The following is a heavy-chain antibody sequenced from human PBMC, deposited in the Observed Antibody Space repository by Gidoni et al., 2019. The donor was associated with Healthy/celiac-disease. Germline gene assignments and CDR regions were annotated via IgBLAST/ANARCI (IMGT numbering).Heavy chain of an antibody. D-gene: IGHD2-2*01. CDR1: GGSISRYS. Sequence: QVQLQESGPGLVTPSETLSLTCTVSGGSISRYSWSWIRQPAGKGLEWIGRIYTSGSTNYNPSLKSRVTMSVDTSKNQFSLKLSSVTAADTAVYYCARAAGYCSSTSCSYYNWFDPWGQGTLVTVSS. CDR3: ARAAGYCSSTSCSYYNWFDP. V-gene: IGHV4-4*07. J-gene: IGHJ5*02. CDR2: IYTSGST.